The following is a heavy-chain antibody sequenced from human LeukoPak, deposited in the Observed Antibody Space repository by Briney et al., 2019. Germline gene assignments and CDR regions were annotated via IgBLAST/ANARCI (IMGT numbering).Heavy chain of an antibody. Sequence: GGSLRLSCAASGFTFSSYAMSWVRQAPGKGLEWVSAISGSGSSTYYADSVRGRFTISRDNSKNTLYLQMNSLRAEDTAGYYCAKTVAGGSYYYGMDVWGQGTTVTVSS. CDR2: ISGSGSST. J-gene: IGHJ6*02. D-gene: IGHD6-19*01. V-gene: IGHV3-23*01. CDR1: GFTFSSYA. CDR3: AKTVAGGSYYYGMDV.